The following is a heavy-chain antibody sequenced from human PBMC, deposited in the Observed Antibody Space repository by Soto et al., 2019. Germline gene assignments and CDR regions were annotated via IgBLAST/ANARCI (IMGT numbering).Heavy chain of an antibody. CDR1: GYTFTSYA. Sequence: ASVKVSCKASGYTFTSYAMHWVRQAPGQRLEWMGWINAGNGNTKYSQKFQGRVTITRDTSASTAYMELSSLRSEDTAVYYCASATLQYIAAAGLDYWGQGTLVTVSS. D-gene: IGHD6-13*01. CDR2: INAGNGNT. J-gene: IGHJ4*02. CDR3: ASATLQYIAAAGLDY. V-gene: IGHV1-3*01.